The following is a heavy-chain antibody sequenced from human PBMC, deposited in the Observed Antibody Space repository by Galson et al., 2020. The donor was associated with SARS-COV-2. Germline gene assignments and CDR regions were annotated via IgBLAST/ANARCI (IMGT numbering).Heavy chain of an antibody. CDR2: IYHGGTT. Sequence: SQTLSLTCSVSGGSISTSNWWSWVRQSPGKGLEWIAEIYHGGTTNYNASLKSRVTISIDKSMNQFSLKLTSVTAADTAVYYCAREGQYYDLLTGLLQRGGYFEIWGQGTPVTVSS. D-gene: IGHD3-9*01. V-gene: IGHV4-4*02. J-gene: IGHJ4*02. CDR1: GGSISTSNW. CDR3: AREGQYYDLLTGLLQRGGYFEI.